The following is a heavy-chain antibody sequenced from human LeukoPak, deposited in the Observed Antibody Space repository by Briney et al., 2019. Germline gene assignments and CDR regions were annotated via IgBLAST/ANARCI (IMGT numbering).Heavy chain of an antibody. V-gene: IGHV1-69*13. Sequence: SVKVSCKASGGTFSSYAISWVRQAPGQGLEWMGVIIPIFGTANYAQKFQGRVTITADESTSTAYMELSSLRSEDTAVYYCARDAEVVVDTAMVPYFDYWGQGTLVTVSS. J-gene: IGHJ4*02. CDR3: ARDAEVVVDTAMVPYFDY. CDR2: IIPIFGTA. D-gene: IGHD5-18*01. CDR1: GGTFSSYA.